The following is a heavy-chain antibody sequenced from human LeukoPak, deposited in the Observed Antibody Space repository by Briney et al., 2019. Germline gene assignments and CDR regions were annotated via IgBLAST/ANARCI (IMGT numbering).Heavy chain of an antibody. CDR3: ARPCRSDYYGAGSYCY. V-gene: IGHV5-51*01. CDR2: IYPGDSDT. D-gene: IGHD3-10*01. Sequence: GESLKISCKGSGYSFTSYWIGWMRQMPGKGLEWMGIIYPGDSDTRYSPSFQGQVTISADKSISTAYLQWGSLKASGPAMHYCARPCRSDYYGAGSYCYWGQGTLVTVSS. CDR1: GYSFTSYW. J-gene: IGHJ4*02.